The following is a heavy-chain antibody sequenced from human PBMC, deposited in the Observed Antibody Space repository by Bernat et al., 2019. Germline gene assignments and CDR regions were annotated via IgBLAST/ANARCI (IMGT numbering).Heavy chain of an antibody. CDR3: ARRGQYFDY. Sequence: EVQLVESGGGLVQPGGSLRLSCAASGFTFSSYSMNWVRQAPGKGLQWVSYISSSSSTIYYADSVKGRFTISRDNAKNSLYLQMNSLGDEDTAVYYCARRGQYFDYWGQGALVTVSS. V-gene: IGHV3-48*02. J-gene: IGHJ4*02. CDR1: GFTFSSYS. CDR2: ISSSSSTI.